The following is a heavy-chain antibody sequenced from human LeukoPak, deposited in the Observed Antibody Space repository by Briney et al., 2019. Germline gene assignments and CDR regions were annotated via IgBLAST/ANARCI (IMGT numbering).Heavy chain of an antibody. CDR3: AGIIYDSSGYPYDAFDI. J-gene: IGHJ3*02. CDR2: INPSGSST. D-gene: IGHD3-22*01. Sequence: ASVKVSCKASGYSFTSHYMHWVRQAPGQGLEWLGLINPSGSSTLYAQKFQGRVTMTRDMSTTTDYMELSSLRSEDTAVYYCAGIIYDSSGYPYDAFDIWGQGTMVTVSS. CDR1: GYSFTSHY. V-gene: IGHV1-46*01.